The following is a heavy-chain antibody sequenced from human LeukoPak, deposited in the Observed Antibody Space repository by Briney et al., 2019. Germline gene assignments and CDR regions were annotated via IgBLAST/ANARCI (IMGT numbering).Heavy chain of an antibody. CDR1: GYTFTGYY. V-gene: IGHV1-2*02. CDR2: INPNSGGT. Sequence: GASVKVSCKASGYTFTGYYMHWVRQAPGQGLEWMGWINPNSGGTNYAQKFQGRVTMTRDTSISTAYMELSRLRSDDTAVYYCARLREKLWFGELFWFDPWGQGTLVTVSS. D-gene: IGHD3-10*01. J-gene: IGHJ5*02. CDR3: ARLREKLWFGELFWFDP.